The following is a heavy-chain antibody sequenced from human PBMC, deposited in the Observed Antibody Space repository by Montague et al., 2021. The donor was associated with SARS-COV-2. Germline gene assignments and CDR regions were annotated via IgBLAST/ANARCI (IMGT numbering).Heavy chain of an antibody. CDR3: AREPKPVGYSYGYTFFDY. D-gene: IGHD5-18*01. CDR1: GFTFTSYA. J-gene: IGHJ4*02. CDR2: ISYNGRNK. V-gene: IGHV3-30*03. Sequence: SLRLSCAASGFTFTSYALHLVRQAPGKGTEWVAVISYNGRNKQFXDSXKGRATISRDNSKNTLYLQVDSLRTDDTAAYYCAREPKPVGYSYGYTFFDYWGQGTLVTVSS.